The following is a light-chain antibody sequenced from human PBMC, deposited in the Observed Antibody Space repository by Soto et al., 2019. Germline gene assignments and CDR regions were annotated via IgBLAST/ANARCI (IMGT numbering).Light chain of an antibody. V-gene: IGKV1-6*01. CDR2: AAS. CDR1: QGIRTD. Sequence: AIQMHQSPSSLSASVGDRVTITCRASQGIRTDLDWFQQKPGKAPKLLIYAASNLQSGVPARVSGSGSGTYFTLTISSLQPEDFATDYGLHKYFYPFACGPGTKVDIK. CDR3: LHKYFYPFA. J-gene: IGKJ3*01.